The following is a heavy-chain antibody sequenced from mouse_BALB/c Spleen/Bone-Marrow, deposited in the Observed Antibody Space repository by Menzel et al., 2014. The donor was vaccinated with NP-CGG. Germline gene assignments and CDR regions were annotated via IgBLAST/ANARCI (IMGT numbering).Heavy chain of an antibody. CDR1: GYSITSSYS. CDR2: VHYSGST. V-gene: IGHV3-1*02. J-gene: IGHJ4*01. CDR3: ARFMTLYYAMDY. Sequence: VQLQQSGPDLVKPSQSLSLTCTVTGYSITSSYSWHWIRQFPGNKLEWMGYVHYSGSTNYNPSLKSRISITRDTSKNQFFLQLNSVTTEDTATYYCARFMTLYYAMDYWGQGTSVTVSS. D-gene: IGHD1-1*01.